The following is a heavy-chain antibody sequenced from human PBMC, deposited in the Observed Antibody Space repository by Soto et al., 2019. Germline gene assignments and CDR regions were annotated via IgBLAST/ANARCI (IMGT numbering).Heavy chain of an antibody. CDR1: GFTFSSYA. J-gene: IGHJ4*02. CDR2: ISGSDDST. V-gene: IGHV3-23*01. CDR3: AKRSSSSTFDY. D-gene: IGHD6-6*01. Sequence: EVQLLESGGGLVQPGESLRLSCAASGFTFSSYAMSWVRQAPGKGLEWVSVISGSDDSTYYADSVKGRFTISRDNSKSTLYLQMISLRAEDTAVYYCAKRSSSSTFDYWGQGTLVTVSS.